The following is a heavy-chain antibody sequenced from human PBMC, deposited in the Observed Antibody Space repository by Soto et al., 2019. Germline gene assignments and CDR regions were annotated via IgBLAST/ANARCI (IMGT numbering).Heavy chain of an antibody. D-gene: IGHD5-12*01. J-gene: IGHJ6*02. Sequence: QVQLVQSGAEVKKPGASVKVSCKVSGYSLTELSMHWVRQAPGQGLEWMGRFDPEDGERIYTQKFQGRVTMTDDTSTDTAYLELSSLGSEDTAVYYCATSVDLTLGVDVWGRGTTVTVSS. CDR3: ATSVDLTLGVDV. CDR2: FDPEDGER. CDR1: GYSLTELS. V-gene: IGHV1-24*01.